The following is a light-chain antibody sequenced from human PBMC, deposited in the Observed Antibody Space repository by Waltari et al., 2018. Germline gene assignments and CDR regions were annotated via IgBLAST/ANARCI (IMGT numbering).Light chain of an antibody. V-gene: IGKV1-39*01. CDR1: QSITNY. CDR3: RQNYSTLMFS. J-gene: IGKJ3*01. CDR2: DAS. Sequence: DIQMTQSPSSLSASVVDRVALTCRASQSITNYLSWYQHKLGEAPNLLVYDASTLVSGVPSRFNGSGSGTEFTLTISSLQPEDLATYYCRQNYSTLMFSFGPGTKVDL.